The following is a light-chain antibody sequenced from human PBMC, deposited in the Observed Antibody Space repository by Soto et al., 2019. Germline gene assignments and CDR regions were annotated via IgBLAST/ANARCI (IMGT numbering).Light chain of an antibody. CDR2: AAS. CDR3: HKYNSAPYT. V-gene: IGKV1-27*01. Sequence: DIQMTQSPSSLSASVGDRVSITCRPSEDISDFLAWYQQRPGKVPKLLIYAASTSQSGVPSRFSGSRSGTDFTLTISSLQPEDVATYYCHKYNSAPYTFGQGTKVDIK. J-gene: IGKJ2*01. CDR1: EDISDF.